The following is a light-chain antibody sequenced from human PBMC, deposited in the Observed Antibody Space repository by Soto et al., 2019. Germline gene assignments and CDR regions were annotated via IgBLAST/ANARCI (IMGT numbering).Light chain of an antibody. CDR1: SSDIAVYNY. Sequence: QSALTQPASVSGSPGQSISMSCTGTSSDIAVYNYVSWYQVHPGKAPKLMIYDVSNRPSGVSNRFAGAKSGNTASLSISGLQAEDEADYYCSSYTITRDLVFGGGTQLTV. J-gene: IGLJ2*01. CDR3: SSYTITRDLV. CDR2: DVS. V-gene: IGLV2-14*03.